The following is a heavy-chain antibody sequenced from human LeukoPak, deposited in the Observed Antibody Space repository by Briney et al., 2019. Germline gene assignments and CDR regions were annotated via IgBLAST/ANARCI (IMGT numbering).Heavy chain of an antibody. D-gene: IGHD1-26*01. V-gene: IGHV3-7*01. Sequence: GGTLRLSCAAPGITFSSYGMSWVRQAPGKGLEWVANIKKDGSEKYYVDSVKGRFTISRDNAKNSLYLQMNSLRAEDTAVYYCAREVEYSGSAFDYWGQGTLVSVSS. J-gene: IGHJ4*02. CDR2: IKKDGSEK. CDR1: GITFSSYG. CDR3: AREVEYSGSAFDY.